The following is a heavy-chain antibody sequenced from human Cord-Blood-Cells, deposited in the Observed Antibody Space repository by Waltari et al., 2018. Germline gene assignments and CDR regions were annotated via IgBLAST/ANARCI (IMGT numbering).Heavy chain of an antibody. V-gene: IGHV4-4*07. J-gene: IGHJ3*02. CDR3: ARVGSIAAAGDAFDI. CDR2: IYTSGST. D-gene: IGHD6-13*01. Sequence: QVQLQASGPGLVKPSETLSLTCTVSGGSISSYYWSWIRQPAGKGLEWIGRIYTSGSTNYNPSLKSRVTMSVDTSKNQFSLKLSSVTAADTAVYYCARVGSIAAAGDAFDIWGQGTMVTVSS. CDR1: GGSISSYY.